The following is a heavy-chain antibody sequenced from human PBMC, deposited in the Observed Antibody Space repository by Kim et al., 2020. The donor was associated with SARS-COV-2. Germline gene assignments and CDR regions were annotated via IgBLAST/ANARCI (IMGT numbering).Heavy chain of an antibody. J-gene: IGHJ1*01. Sequence: GGSLRLSCEVSGLIFSNYWMNWVRQAPGKGLEWVANIRSDGGEKYYVDSVKGRFTISRDNRKNSLHLHMSSLRVEDTAVYYCVPGPRVGAWGQGTLATV. CDR3: VPGPRVGA. D-gene: IGHD1-1*01. CDR1: GLIFSNYW. V-gene: IGHV3-7*03. CDR2: IRSDGGEK.